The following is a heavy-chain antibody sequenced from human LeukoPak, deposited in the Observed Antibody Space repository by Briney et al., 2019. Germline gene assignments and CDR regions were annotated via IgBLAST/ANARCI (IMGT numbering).Heavy chain of an antibody. CDR2: IYYSGSTT. V-gene: IGHV4-59*01. D-gene: IGHD4-11*01. CDR3: ARRDSSRWREGSFDI. Sequence: PSETLSLTCTVSGGSINSYYWTWIRQPPGKGLEWIGHIYYSGSTTSFNPSLKSRVTISLDTSKNQFSLKLNSVTTADTAVYYCARRDSSRWREGSFDIWGQGTMVTVSS. J-gene: IGHJ3*02. CDR1: GGSINSYY.